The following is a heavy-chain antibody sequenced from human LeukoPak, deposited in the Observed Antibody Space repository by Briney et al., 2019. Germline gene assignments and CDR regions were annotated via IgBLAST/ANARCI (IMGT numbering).Heavy chain of an antibody. J-gene: IGHJ3*02. D-gene: IGHD3-22*01. Sequence: GGSLRLSCAASGFTFSSYCMNWVRQAPGKGLEWVSSISSSSSYIYYADSEKGRFTIYRDNAKNSLYLQMNSLRAEDTAVYYCARISDSSGYAGAFDIWGQWTMVTVSS. V-gene: IGHV3-21*01. CDR3: ARISDSSGYAGAFDI. CDR1: GFTFSSYC. CDR2: ISSSSSYI.